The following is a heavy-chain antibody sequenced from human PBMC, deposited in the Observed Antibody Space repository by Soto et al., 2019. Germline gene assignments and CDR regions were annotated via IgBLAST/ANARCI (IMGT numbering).Heavy chain of an antibody. CDR3: AKLSCTSSTCYFPGWFDP. J-gene: IGHJ5*02. Sequence: SETLSLTCTVSGDSISGGASFWSWIRQPPGKGLEWIANVYYSGSSYYDPSLKSRLTISVDTTKNQFSLQLKSMTAADTAVYYCAKLSCTSSTCYFPGWFDPWGQGTLVTVSS. CDR2: VYYSGSS. D-gene: IGHD2-2*01. V-gene: IGHV4-31*03. CDR1: GDSISGGASF.